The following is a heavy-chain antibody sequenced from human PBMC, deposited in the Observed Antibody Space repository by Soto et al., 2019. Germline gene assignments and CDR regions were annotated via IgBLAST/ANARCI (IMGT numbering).Heavy chain of an antibody. CDR3: ARARDGYNFLYEPT. V-gene: IGHV3-53*01. CDR2: IYPGGTT. D-gene: IGHD5-18*01. J-gene: IGHJ4*02. CDR1: GFTISNNY. Sequence: GGSLRLSCTASGFTISNNYMSWVRQAPGKGLEWVSVIYPGGTTYYADSVKGRFTISRDNSKKTLHLQMSSLRAEDTAVYFCARARDGYNFLYEPTWGQGTLVTVSS.